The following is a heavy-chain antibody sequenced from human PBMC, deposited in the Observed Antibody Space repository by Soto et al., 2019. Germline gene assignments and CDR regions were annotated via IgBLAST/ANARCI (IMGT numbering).Heavy chain of an antibody. Sequence: PSETLSLTCAVYGGSFSGYYWSWIRQPPGKGLEWIGEINHSGSTNYNPSLKSRVTISVDTSKNQFSLKLSSVTAAATAAYYCGRELASSSWYSGWFDPWGQGTLVTVSS. CDR2: INHSGST. D-gene: IGHD6-13*01. J-gene: IGHJ5*02. CDR1: GGSFSGYY. CDR3: GRELASSSWYSGWFDP. V-gene: IGHV4-34*01.